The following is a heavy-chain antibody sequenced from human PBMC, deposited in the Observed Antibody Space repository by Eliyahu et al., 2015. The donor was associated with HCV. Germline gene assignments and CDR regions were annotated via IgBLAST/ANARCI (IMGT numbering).Heavy chain of an antibody. CDR3: ARVPCGGGDCYSFDF. J-gene: IGHJ4*02. CDR1: XFPFXTHA. V-gene: IGHV3-23*01. D-gene: IGHD2-21*01. Sequence: EVHLLESGGGFVQPGGSLXLSXAPSXFPFXTHAMSWVRQAPGKGLEWVSSINATSDRTFYTDSVKGRFTVSRDNSKNTLILQMNSLRVDDTAVYYCARVPCGGGDCYSFDFWGQGALVSVSS. CDR2: INATSDRT.